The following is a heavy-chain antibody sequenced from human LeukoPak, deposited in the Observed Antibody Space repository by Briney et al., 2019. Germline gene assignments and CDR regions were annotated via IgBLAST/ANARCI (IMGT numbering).Heavy chain of an antibody. V-gene: IGHV4-31*03. CDR1: GGSISSGGYY. D-gene: IGHD3-22*01. Sequence: PSETLSLTCTVSGGSISSGGYYWSWIRQHPGKGLEWIGYIYYSGSTYYNPSLKSRVTISVDTSKNQFSLKLSSVTAADTAVYYCARGPSGITMIRVLDYWGQGTLVTVSS. CDR3: ARGPSGITMIRVLDY. CDR2: IYYSGST. J-gene: IGHJ4*02.